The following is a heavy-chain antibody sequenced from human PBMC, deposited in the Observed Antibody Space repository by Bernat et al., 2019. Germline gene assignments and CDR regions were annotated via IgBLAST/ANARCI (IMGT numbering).Heavy chain of an antibody. V-gene: IGHV1-2*04. CDR3: AGGGAGGGGYYFDY. D-gene: IGHD1-26*01. Sequence: QVQLVQSGAEVKKPGASVKVSCKASGYTFTGYYMHWVRQAPGQGLEWMGWINPNSGGTNYAQKFQGWVNMTRDTSNSTAYMELGRVRSDDTAVYYCAGGGAGGGGYYFDYWGQGTMVTVSS. J-gene: IGHJ4*02. CDR2: INPNSGGT. CDR1: GYTFTGYY.